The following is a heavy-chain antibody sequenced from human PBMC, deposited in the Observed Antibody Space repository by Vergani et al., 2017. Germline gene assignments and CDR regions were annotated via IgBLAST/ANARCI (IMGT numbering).Heavy chain of an antibody. J-gene: IGHJ3*02. CDR2: IYYSGST. V-gene: IGHV4-59*01. CDR1: GGSISSYY. CDR3: ASNGPGYCSGGSCYRDAFDI. Sequence: QVQLQESGPGLVKPSETLSLTCTVSGGSISSYYWSWIRQPPGKGLDWIGYIYYSGSTNYNPSLKSRVTISVDTSKNQFSLKLSSVTAADTAVYYCASNGPGYCSGGSCYRDAFDIWGQGTMVTVSS. D-gene: IGHD2-15*01.